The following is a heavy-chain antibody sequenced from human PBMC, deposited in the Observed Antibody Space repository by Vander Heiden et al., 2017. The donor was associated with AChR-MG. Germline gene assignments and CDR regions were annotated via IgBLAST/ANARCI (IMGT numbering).Heavy chain of an antibody. CDR2: IFPDDSDT. CDR3: ARTYYLESGGDF. Sequence: EVHLVQSGTEVKKSGESLKISCKASGSNSPRYCIGSVRQMPGKGLELMGIIFPDDSDTRYSPSFQGQVTISADKSINTVYLQWSSLKASDTAVYYCARTYYLESGGDFWGQGTLVTVSS. D-gene: IGHD3-16*01. J-gene: IGHJ4*02. V-gene: IGHV5-51*01. CDR1: GSNSPRYC.